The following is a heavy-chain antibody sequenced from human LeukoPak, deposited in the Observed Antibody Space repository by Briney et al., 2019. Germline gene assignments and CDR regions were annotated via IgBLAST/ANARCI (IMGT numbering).Heavy chain of an antibody. V-gene: IGHV4-30-2*01. J-gene: IGHJ4*02. D-gene: IGHD5-18*01. CDR3: ATFNSDKVMEAIDY. CDR2: IHHSGTA. Sequence: PSETLSLTCAVSGVSIKYAGYYWAWIRQPPGKGLEWIGYIHHSGTADYNPSLASRVTMSVDKSKDQFSLNLSSVTASDTAVYYCATFNSDKVMEAIDYWGQGILVTVSS. CDR1: GVSIKYAGYY.